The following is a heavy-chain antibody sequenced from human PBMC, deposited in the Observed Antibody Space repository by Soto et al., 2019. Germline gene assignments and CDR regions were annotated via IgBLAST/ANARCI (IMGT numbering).Heavy chain of an antibody. CDR1: GYTFTSYY. V-gene: IGHV1-46*01. CDR2: INPSGGST. J-gene: IGHJ4*02. D-gene: IGHD3-22*01. Sequence: QVQLVQSGAEVKKPGASVKVSCKASGYTFTSYYMHWVRQAPGQGLEWMGIINPSGGSTSYAQKFQGRVTMTRDTSTSTVYMELSSLRSEDTAVYYCARDTERYDSSGCLDYWGQGTLVTVSS. CDR3: ARDTERYDSSGCLDY.